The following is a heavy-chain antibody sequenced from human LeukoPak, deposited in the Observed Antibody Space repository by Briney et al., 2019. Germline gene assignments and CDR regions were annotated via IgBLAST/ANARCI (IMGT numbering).Heavy chain of an antibody. D-gene: IGHD6-13*01. CDR2: IYYSGST. J-gene: IGHJ5*02. CDR1: GYSISNGYY. V-gene: IGHV4-61*01. CDR3: ARSVGQLSYNWFDP. Sequence: SETLSLTCTVSGYSISNGYYWGWIRQPPGKGLEWIGYIYYSGSTNYNPSLKSRVTISVDTSKNQFSLKLSSVTAADTAVYYCARSVGQLSYNWFDPWGQGTLVTVSS.